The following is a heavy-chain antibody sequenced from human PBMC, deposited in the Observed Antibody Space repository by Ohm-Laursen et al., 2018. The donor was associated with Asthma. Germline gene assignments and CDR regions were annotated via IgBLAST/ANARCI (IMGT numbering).Heavy chain of an antibody. D-gene: IGHD1-1*01. CDR1: GFTFSDYA. Sequence: GSLRLSCAASGFTFSDYAMHWVRQVPGKGLEWVANIKPDGTENAYLDSVRGRFTISKDNAKNSLFLQMNSLRGEDTALYYCARDSGWNALDHWGQGTLVSVSS. V-gene: IGHV3-7*05. CDR2: IKPDGTEN. J-gene: IGHJ4*02. CDR3: ARDSGWNALDH.